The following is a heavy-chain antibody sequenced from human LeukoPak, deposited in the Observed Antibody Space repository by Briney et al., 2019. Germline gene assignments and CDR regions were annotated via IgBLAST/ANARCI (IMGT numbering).Heavy chain of an antibody. D-gene: IGHD1-1*01. Sequence: PGGSLRLSCAASGFTVSSNEMSWVRQAPGKGLEWVSSISGGSTYYADSRKGRFTISRDNAKNLLYLQMDSLRVEDTAIYYCARAPRTVRIWGQGTLVTVSS. CDR3: ARAPRTVRI. J-gene: IGHJ4*02. CDR1: GFTVSSNE. CDR2: ISGGST. V-gene: IGHV3-38-3*01.